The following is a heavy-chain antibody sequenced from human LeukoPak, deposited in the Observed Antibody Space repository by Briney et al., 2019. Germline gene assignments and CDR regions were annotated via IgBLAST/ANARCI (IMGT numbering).Heavy chain of an antibody. CDR3: ARSPGYRTPSGWFDP. V-gene: IGHV4-59*12. CDR2: IYYSGST. Sequence: SETLSLTCTVSGGSISSYYWSWIRQPPGKGLEWIGYIYYSGSTNYNPSLKSRVTISVDTSKNQFSLKLSSVTAADTAVYYCARSPGYRTPSGWFDPWGQGTLVTVSS. J-gene: IGHJ5*02. D-gene: IGHD1-1*01. CDR1: GGSISSYY.